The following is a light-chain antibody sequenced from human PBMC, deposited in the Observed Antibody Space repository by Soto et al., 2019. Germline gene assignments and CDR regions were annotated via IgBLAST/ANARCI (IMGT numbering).Light chain of an antibody. J-gene: IGLJ2*01. CDR2: EDT. CDR1: SSDVGKYNL. V-gene: IGLV2-23*01. CDR3: SSLAGSRMVI. Sequence: QSALTQPAYVSGSPGQSITISCTGTSSDVGKYNLVSWYQQYPGKAPKLMIYEDTKRPSGVSNRFSGFKSGNTASLTVSRLQAEDEADYFCSSLAGSRMVIFGGGTKVTVL.